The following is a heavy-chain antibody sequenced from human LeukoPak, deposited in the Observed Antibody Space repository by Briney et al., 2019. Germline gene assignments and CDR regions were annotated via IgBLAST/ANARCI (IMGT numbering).Heavy chain of an antibody. CDR2: IKKDGSEK. CDR1: GFAFSRYW. V-gene: IGHV3-7*04. CDR3: ARGDYGGNTYYFDN. D-gene: IGHD4-23*01. Sequence: GGSLRLSCAASGFAFSRYWMSWVRQAPGRGPEWVANIKKDGSEKYYVDSVKGRFTISRDNAKNSLYLQMNSRRAEDAAVYYCARGDYGGNTYYFDNWGQGTLVTVSS. J-gene: IGHJ4*02.